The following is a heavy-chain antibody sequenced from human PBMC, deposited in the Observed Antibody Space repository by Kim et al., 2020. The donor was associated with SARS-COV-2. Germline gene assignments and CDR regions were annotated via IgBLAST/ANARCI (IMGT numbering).Heavy chain of an antibody. V-gene: IGHV4-59*01. CDR2: IYYSGST. CDR1: GGSISSYY. J-gene: IGHJ3*02. CDR3: ARDKGRDYPYSGAFDI. D-gene: IGHD4-17*01. Sequence: SETLSLTCTVSGGSISSYYWSWIRQPPGKGLEWIGYIYYSGSTNYNPSLKSRVTISVDTSKNQFSLKLSSVTAADTAVYYCARDKGRDYPYSGAFDIWGQGTMVTVSS.